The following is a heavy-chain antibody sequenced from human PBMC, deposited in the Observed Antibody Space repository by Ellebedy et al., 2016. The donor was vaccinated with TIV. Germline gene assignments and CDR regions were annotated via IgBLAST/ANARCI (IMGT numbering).Heavy chain of an antibody. CDR2: IIPIFGTA. V-gene: IGHV1-69*13. Sequence: SVKVSXXASGGTFSSYAISWVRQAPGQGLEWMGGIIPIFGTANYAQKFQGRVTITADESTSTAYMELSSLRSEDTAVYYCARGSGSYSAFDIWGQGTMVTVSS. J-gene: IGHJ3*02. D-gene: IGHD3-10*01. CDR1: GGTFSSYA. CDR3: ARGSGSYSAFDI.